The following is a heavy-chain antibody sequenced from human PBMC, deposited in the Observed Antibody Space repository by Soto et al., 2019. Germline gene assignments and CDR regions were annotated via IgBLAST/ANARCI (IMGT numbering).Heavy chain of an antibody. Sequence: GESLKISFERSRYSVTIYLISWVRQMPGKGLDWMWRIYPSDSYTNYSPSFQGHVTISADNSISTAYLQWSSLKASDTAMYYCARGGSIADDGLCVCTNWGQRTLVTGSS. CDR1: RYSVTIYL. CDR3: ARGGSIADDGLCVCTN. D-gene: IGHD3-3*01. J-gene: IGHJ4*02. V-gene: IGHV5-10-1*01. CDR2: IYPSDSYT.